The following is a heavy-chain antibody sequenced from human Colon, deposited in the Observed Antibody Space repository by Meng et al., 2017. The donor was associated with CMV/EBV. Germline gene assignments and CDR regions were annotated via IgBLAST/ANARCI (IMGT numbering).Heavy chain of an antibody. J-gene: IGHJ4*02. CDR3: ARASAWREDYFDY. D-gene: IGHD1-26*01. V-gene: IGHV4-4*07. Sequence: VQLHESGHGLVNLSETLSLTCTVSGGSISPYCWSWIRQSAAKGLEWIGRIYTSGSTNYNPSLESRVTMSVDTSKNQFSLRVTSVTAADTAVYYCARASAWREDYFDYWGQGTLVTVSS. CDR2: IYTSGST. CDR1: GGSISPYC.